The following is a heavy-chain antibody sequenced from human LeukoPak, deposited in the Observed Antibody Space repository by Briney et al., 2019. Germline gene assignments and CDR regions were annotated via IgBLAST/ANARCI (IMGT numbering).Heavy chain of an antibody. Sequence: PGGSLRLSCAASGFTFSSYGMHWVRQAPGKGLEWVAVIWYDGSNKYYADSVKGRFTISRDNSENTLYLQMNSLRAEDTAVYYCARAYSGHGSYYRSGAFDIWGQGTMVTVSS. V-gene: IGHV3-33*08. CDR1: GFTFSSYG. CDR3: ARAYSGHGSYYRSGAFDI. CDR2: IWYDGSNK. J-gene: IGHJ3*02. D-gene: IGHD1-26*01.